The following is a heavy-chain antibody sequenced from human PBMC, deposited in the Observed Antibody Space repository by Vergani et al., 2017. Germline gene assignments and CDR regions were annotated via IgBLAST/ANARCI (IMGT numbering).Heavy chain of an antibody. CDR2: IIPIFGTA. CDR1: GGTFSSYA. V-gene: IGHV1-69*01. Sequence: QVQLVQSGAEVKKPGSSVKVSCKASGGTFSSYAISWVRQAPGQGLEWMGGIIPIFGTANYAQKFQGRVTITADESTSTAYMELSSLRSEDTAVYYCARCVGAPFLMGDDAFDIWGQGTMVTVSS. D-gene: IGHD1-26*01. J-gene: IGHJ3*02. CDR3: ARCVGAPFLMGDDAFDI.